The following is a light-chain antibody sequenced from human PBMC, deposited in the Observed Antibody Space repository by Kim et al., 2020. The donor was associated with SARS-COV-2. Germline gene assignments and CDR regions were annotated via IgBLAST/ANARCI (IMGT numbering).Light chain of an antibody. V-gene: IGKV3-11*01. CDR1: QSVSTS. CDR3: QQRSNWRIT. CDR2: DAS. Sequence: LSPGEIATLSCRASQSVSTSLAWYQQKPGQAPRLLIYDASNRAFGIPARFSGSGSGTDFTLTINSLAPEDFAVYYCQQRSNWRITFRQGTRLEIK. J-gene: IGKJ5*01.